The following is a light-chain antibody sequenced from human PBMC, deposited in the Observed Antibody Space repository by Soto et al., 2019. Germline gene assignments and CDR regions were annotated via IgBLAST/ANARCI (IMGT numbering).Light chain of an antibody. J-gene: IGLJ2*01. CDR1: SSDVGSYNL. CDR2: EGS. CDR3: CSYAGTNTVPVV. V-gene: IGLV2-23*03. Sequence: QSALTQPASVSGSPGQSITISCTGTSSDVGSYNLVSWYQQHPGKAPKLMIYEGSKRPSGVSNRFSGSKSGNTASLTISGLQAEDEVDYYCCSYAGTNTVPVVFGGGTKLTVL.